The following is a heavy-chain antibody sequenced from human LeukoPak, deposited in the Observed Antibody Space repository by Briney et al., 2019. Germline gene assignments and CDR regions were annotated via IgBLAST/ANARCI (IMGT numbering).Heavy chain of an antibody. J-gene: IGHJ6*02. V-gene: IGHV3-23*01. CDR2: ISGSGGST. Sequence: PGGSLRLSCAASGFTFSSYAMSWVRQAPGKGLEWVSAISGSGGSTYYADSVKGRFTISRDNSKNTLYLQMNSLRAEDTAVYYCASVPLPSTYYDFWSGYYLQDYYYGMDVWGQGTTVTVSS. CDR3: ASVPLPSTYYDFWSGYYLQDYYYGMDV. CDR1: GFTFSSYA. D-gene: IGHD3-3*01.